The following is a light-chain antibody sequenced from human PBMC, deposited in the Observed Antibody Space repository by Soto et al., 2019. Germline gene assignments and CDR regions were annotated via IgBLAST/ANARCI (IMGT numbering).Light chain of an antibody. CDR2: AAS. CDR1: QGISNY. CDR3: QKYNSAPFT. J-gene: IGKJ3*01. V-gene: IGKV1-27*01. Sequence: DIQLTQSPSSLSASVGDRVTITCRASQGISNYLAWYQQKPGKVPKLLIYAASTLQSGVPPRFIGSGSGTDFTVTTSSLQLEDVATYDCQKYNSAPFTCGPGTKVYIK.